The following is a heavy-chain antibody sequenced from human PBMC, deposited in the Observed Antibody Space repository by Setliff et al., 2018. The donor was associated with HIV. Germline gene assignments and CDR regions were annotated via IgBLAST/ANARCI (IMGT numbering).Heavy chain of an antibody. V-gene: IGHV4-59*01. CDR2: IYYTGTT. D-gene: IGHD5-12*01. Sequence: NPSETLSLTCTVSDDSISSYYWSWIRQPPGKGLEWIGYIYYTGTTKYNPSLKSRVTISIDTSKNQFSLKLTSVTAADTAVYYCAREWLQHTGDDAFDVW. CDR1: DDSISSYY. J-gene: IGHJ3*01. CDR3: AREWLQHTGDDAFDV.